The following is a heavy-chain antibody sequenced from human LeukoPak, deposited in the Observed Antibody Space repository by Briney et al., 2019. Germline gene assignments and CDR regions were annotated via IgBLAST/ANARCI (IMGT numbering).Heavy chain of an antibody. CDR2: IKSKTDGGTA. CDR1: GFTFSNAW. J-gene: IGHJ4*02. CDR3: LTPPPVGAAADY. V-gene: IGHV3-15*01. Sequence: GGSLRLSCAASGFTFSNAWMSWVRQAPGKGLEWVGRIKSKTDGGTADYAAPVKGRFTISRDDSKTTLYLQMNSLNTADTAVYYCLTPPPVGAAADYWGQGTLVTVSS. D-gene: IGHD6-13*01.